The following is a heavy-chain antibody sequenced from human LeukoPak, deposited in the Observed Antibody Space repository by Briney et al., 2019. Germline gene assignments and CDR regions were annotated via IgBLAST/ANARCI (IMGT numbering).Heavy chain of an antibody. D-gene: IGHD3-22*01. J-gene: IGHJ4*02. Sequence: PSETLSLTCTVSGGSISSGSCYWSWIRQPAGKGLEWIGRIYTSGSTNYNPSLKSRVTISVDTSKNQFSLKLSSVTAADTAVYYCARGALYWRYYYDSSGSHFDYWGQGTLVTVSS. V-gene: IGHV4-61*02. CDR3: ARGALYWRYYYDSSGSHFDY. CDR2: IYTSGST. CDR1: GGSISSGSCY.